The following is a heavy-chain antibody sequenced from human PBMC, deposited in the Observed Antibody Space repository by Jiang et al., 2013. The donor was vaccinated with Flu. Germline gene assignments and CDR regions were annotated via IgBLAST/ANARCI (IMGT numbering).Heavy chain of an antibody. CDR2: IYYSGST. V-gene: IGHV4-31*02. D-gene: IGHD1-1*01. CDR3: ARETDNCFFDY. Sequence: SISSGNDYWSWIRQRPGKGLEWIGYIYYSGSTYYNPSLKSRVTISRDTSENQFSLKLNSVTAADTAVYFCARETDNCFFDYWGQGALVTVSS. J-gene: IGHJ4*02. CDR1: SISSGNDY.